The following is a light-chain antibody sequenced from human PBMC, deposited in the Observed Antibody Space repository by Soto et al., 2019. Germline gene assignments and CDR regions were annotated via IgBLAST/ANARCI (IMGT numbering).Light chain of an antibody. CDR3: QKYNNWPRT. CDR1: QSVSSSY. J-gene: IGKJ1*01. Sequence: EIVLTQSPGTLSLSPGERATLSCRASQSVSSSYLAWYQQKPGQAPRLLIFGASARATGIPVRFSGSGSGTEFTLTISSLQSEDSAVYYCQKYNNWPRTFGQGTKVDIK. CDR2: GAS. V-gene: IGKV3-15*01.